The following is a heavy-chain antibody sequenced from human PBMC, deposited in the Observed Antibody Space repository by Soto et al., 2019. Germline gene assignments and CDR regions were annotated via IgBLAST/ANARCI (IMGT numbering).Heavy chain of an antibody. CDR2: IIPIFGTA. Sequence: QVQLVQSGAEVKKPGSSVKVSCKASGGTFSSYAISWVRQAPGQGLEWMGGIIPIFGTANYAQKFQGRVTITADESTSTAYMELSSLRSEDTAVYYCARGGEYYYDSSGYDYYYYGMDVWGQGTTVTVSS. CDR1: GGTFSSYA. V-gene: IGHV1-69*01. J-gene: IGHJ6*02. CDR3: ARGGEYYYDSSGYDYYYYGMDV. D-gene: IGHD3-22*01.